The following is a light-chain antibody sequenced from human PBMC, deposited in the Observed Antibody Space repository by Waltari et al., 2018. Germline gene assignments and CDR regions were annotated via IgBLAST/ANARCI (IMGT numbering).Light chain of an antibody. Sequence: QSVLSQPPSASGTPGQRVTISCSGSSSNIGSNSVNWYQQLPGTAPKLFIDTNNQPPSGVPDRFSGSKYGTSASLAISGLQSEDEADYYCGSWDAGLNGWVFGGGTKLTVL. CDR1: SSNIGSNS. J-gene: IGLJ3*02. CDR2: TNN. V-gene: IGLV1-44*01. CDR3: GSWDAGLNGWV.